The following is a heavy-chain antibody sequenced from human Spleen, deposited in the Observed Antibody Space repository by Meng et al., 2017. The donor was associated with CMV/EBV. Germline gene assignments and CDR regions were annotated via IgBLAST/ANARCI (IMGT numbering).Heavy chain of an antibody. V-gene: IGHV2-5*01. J-gene: IGHJ4*02. D-gene: IGHD1-26*01. Sequence: TFSGFSLRTSGVVVGWIRQPPGKALEWLALIYWNDDKRYSPSLKSRLTITNDTSKNHVVLTMTNMDPVDTATYCCAPTGGSYPFDYWGQETLVTVSS. CDR2: IYWNDDK. CDR3: APTGGSYPFDY. CDR1: GFSLRTSGVV.